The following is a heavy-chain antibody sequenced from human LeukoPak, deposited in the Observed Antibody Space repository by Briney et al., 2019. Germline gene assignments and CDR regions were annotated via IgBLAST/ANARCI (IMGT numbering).Heavy chain of an antibody. CDR2: IYYSGST. CDR1: GGSISSSSYY. D-gene: IGHD1-26*01. Sequence: SETLSLTCTVSGGSISSSSYYWGWIRQSPGKGLEWIGSIYYSGSTYYNPSLKSRVTISVDTSKNQFSLKLSSVTAADTAVYYCARRHHSGSYYWGQGTLVTISS. J-gene: IGHJ4*02. V-gene: IGHV4-39*01. CDR3: ARRHHSGSYY.